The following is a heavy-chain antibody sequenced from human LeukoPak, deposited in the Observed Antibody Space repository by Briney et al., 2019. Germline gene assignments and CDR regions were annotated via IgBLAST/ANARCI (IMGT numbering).Heavy chain of an antibody. J-gene: IGHJ4*02. D-gene: IGHD3-22*01. CDR2: ISSDGSNK. CDR1: RFTFSTFG. V-gene: IGHV3-30*03. Sequence: PGRSLRLSCAASRFTFSTFGMHWVRQAPGKGLEWVAVISSDGSNKYYADSVRGRFTISRDNSKDTRYLQMSSLRIEDTAVYYCRAATKFLDYYYDYWGQGTLVTVSS. CDR3: RAATKFLDYYYDY.